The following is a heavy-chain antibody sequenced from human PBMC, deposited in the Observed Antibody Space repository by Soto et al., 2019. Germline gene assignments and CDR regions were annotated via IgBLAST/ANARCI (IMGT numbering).Heavy chain of an antibody. CDR2: IYWDDDK. J-gene: IGHJ6*02. Sequence: QITLKESGPTLVKPTQTLTLTCTFSGFSLSTTGVGVGWIRQPPGKALEWLALIYWDDDKRYNPSLNSRLTTTRDTSKTQVVLAMTNIDPVHTATYSCVQSRCGGDCLQSYSSHSYYGLDVWGQGTTVTVSS. CDR1: GFSLSTTGVG. V-gene: IGHV2-5*02. D-gene: IGHD2-21*02. CDR3: VQSRCGGDCLQSYSSHSYYGLDV.